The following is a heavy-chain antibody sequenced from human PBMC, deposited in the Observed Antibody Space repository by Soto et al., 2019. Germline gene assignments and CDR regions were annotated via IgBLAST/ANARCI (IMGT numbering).Heavy chain of an antibody. V-gene: IGHV3-11*01. Sequence: QVQLVESGGDLVKPGGSLRLSCAASGFTFNDYYMSWIRQAPGKGLEWLSYISNSGNSRSYADSVKGRFTISRDNSKTSLDRQMSSLTAEDTAVYYCAREGKGGSGADFWGQGTLVPVSS. CDR3: AREGKGGSGADF. CDR2: ISNSGNSR. CDR1: GFTFNDYY. J-gene: IGHJ4*02. D-gene: IGHD3-10*01.